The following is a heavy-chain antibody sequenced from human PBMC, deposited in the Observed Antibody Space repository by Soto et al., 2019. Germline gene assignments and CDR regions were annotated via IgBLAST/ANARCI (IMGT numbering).Heavy chain of an antibody. J-gene: IGHJ5*01. CDR3: ARVRQGCSANNCYFDP. CDR2: VHISGHS. Sequence: QVHLQESGPGLVAPSGTLSLTCTLSGCSVRAPDWWNWVRQSPDKGLEWIAEVHISGHSNYNPSLRSRVSVSIDSSKNQFYLNLNSVTAADTAIYYCARVRQGCSANNCYFDPWGQGTQGTISS. D-gene: IGHD1-1*01. V-gene: IGHV4-4*02. CDR1: GCSVRAPDW.